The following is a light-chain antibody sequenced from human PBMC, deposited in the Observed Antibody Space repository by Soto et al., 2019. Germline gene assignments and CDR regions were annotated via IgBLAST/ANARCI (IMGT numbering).Light chain of an antibody. CDR3: QQYGSSSYT. V-gene: IGKV3-20*01. Sequence: EIVLTQSPGTLSLSPGERATLSCRASQSVSSSYLAWYQQKPGQAPRLLIYGASSRATAIPDRFSGSGSGTDFTLTISRLEPEDFAVSYCQQYGSSSYTFVQGTKLEI. CDR1: QSVSSSY. J-gene: IGKJ2*01. CDR2: GAS.